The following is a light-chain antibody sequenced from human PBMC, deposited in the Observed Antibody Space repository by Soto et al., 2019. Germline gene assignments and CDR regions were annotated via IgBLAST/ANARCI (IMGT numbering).Light chain of an antibody. CDR3: QQYNNWPLT. V-gene: IGKV3D-15*01. CDR1: QSVRSRT. Sequence: VVTQSPGTLSLSLGERATLSCRTSQSVRSRTLAWYQQKSGQPPRLLIYDASTRATGFPARFSGSGSGTEFTLTISSLQSEDFAVYYCQQYNNWPLTFGGGTKVDIK. CDR2: DAS. J-gene: IGKJ4*01.